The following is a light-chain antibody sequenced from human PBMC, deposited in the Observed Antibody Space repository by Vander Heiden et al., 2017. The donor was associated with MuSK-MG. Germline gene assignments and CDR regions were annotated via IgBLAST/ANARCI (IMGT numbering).Light chain of an antibody. CDR1: QSISSY. J-gene: IGKJ3*01. CDR2: AAS. Sequence: DIQMTQSPSSLSASVGDRVTITCRASQSISSYLNWYQQKPGKAPKLLIYAASSLQSGVPSRFSGSGSGTDFTLTISRLQPEDFATYYCQQCDSTSVTFGHGTKVDIK. V-gene: IGKV1-39*01. CDR3: QQCDSTSVT.